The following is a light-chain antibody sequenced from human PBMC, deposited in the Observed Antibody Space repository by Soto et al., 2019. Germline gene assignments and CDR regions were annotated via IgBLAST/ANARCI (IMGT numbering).Light chain of an antibody. CDR3: CAYVSSNTLL. CDR2: EGS. V-gene: IGLV2-23*01. J-gene: IGLJ3*02. CDR1: SSDVGGYDF. Sequence: QSALTQPASVSGSPGQSITISCTGTSSDVGGYDFVSWYQQHPGKAPKLIISEGSKRPSGISNRFSGSKSGNTASLIISGLQGDDEGDYYCCAYVSSNTLLFGGGTKLTVL.